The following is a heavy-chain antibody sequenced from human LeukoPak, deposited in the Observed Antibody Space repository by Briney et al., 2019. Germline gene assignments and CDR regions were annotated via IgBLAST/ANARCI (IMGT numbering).Heavy chain of an antibody. CDR2: IYYSGST. CDR1: GGSISSYY. D-gene: IGHD3-22*01. V-gene: IGHV4-59*01. J-gene: IGHJ2*01. Sequence: SETLSLTCTVSGGSISSYYWNWIRQPPGKGLEWIGYIYYSGSTNYNPSLKSRVTISVDTSKNQFSLKLSSVTAADTAVYYCARDGSLISYYYDSSGLNWYFDLWGRGTLVTVSS. CDR3: ARDGSLISYYYDSSGLNWYFDL.